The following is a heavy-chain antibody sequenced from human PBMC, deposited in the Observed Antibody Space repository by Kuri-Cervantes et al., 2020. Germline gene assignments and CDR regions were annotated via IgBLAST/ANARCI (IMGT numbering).Heavy chain of an antibody. J-gene: IGHJ4*02. CDR2: INQVGSEK. V-gene: IGHV3-7*01. Sequence: GESLKISCAVSDFTFSNFWMNWLRQAPGKGLEWVASINQVGSEKYYVDSVKGRFTISRDNAKNSLFLQMNSLGAEDTAVYYCARDSEWLGTFDYWGQGALVTVSS. CDR3: ARDSEWLGTFDY. CDR1: DFTFSNFW. D-gene: IGHD6-19*01.